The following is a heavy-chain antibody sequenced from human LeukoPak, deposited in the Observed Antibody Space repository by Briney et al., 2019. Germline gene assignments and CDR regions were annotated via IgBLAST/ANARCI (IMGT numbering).Heavy chain of an antibody. CDR2: IYSGGST. J-gene: IGHJ4*02. Sequence: GGSLRLSCAASGFTVSSNYMSWVRQAPGKGLEWVSIIYSGGSTYYADSVRGRFTISRDNSKNTLYLLMNSLRAEDTAVYYCAKASSSWYQAPFDYWGQGTLVTVSS. CDR1: GFTVSSNY. CDR3: AKASSSWYQAPFDY. D-gene: IGHD6-13*01. V-gene: IGHV3-66*01.